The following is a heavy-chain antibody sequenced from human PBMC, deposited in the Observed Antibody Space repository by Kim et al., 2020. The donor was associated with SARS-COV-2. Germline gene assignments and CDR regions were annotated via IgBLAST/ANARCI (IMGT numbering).Heavy chain of an antibody. Sequence: SETLSLTCTVSGGSISSYYWSWIRQPPGKGLEWIGYIYYSGSTNYNPSLKSRVTISVDTSKNQFSLKLSSVTAADTAVYYCASLHYDILTGYPDAFDIWGQGTMVTVSS. J-gene: IGHJ3*02. D-gene: IGHD3-9*01. CDR3: ASLHYDILTGYPDAFDI. CDR2: IYYSGST. V-gene: IGHV4-59*01. CDR1: GGSISSYY.